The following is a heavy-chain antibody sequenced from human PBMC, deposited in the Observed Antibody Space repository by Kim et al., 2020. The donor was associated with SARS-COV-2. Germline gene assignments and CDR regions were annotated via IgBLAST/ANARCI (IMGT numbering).Heavy chain of an antibody. CDR2: GST. D-gene: IGHD3-22*01. J-gene: IGHJ4*02. V-gene: IGHV3-53*01. CDR3: ARVITSRFY. Sequence: GSTYYADSVKGRFTISRDNSKNTLYLQMNSLRAEDTAVYYCARVITSRFYWGQGTLVTVSS.